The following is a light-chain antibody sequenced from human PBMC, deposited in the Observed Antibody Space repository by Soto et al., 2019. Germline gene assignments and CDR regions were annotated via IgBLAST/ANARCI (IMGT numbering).Light chain of an antibody. CDR3: SSYAGSNNVV. J-gene: IGLJ2*01. CDR1: SSDVGGYNY. Sequence: QSVLSQPPSASGSPGQSVTISCTGTSSDVGGYNYVSWYQQHPGKAPKLMIYEVSKRPSGVPDRFSGSKSGNTASLTVSGLQAEDDSDYYCSSYAGSNNVVFGGGTNVTVL. V-gene: IGLV2-8*01. CDR2: EVS.